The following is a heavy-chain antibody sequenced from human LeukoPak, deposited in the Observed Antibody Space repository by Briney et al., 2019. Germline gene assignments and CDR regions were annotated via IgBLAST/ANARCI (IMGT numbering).Heavy chain of an antibody. D-gene: IGHD3-9*01. CDR1: GGTFSSYA. CDR2: IIPIFGTA. Sequence: SVKVSCKASGGTFSSYAISWVRQTPGQGLEWMGGIIPIFGTANYAQKFQGRVTITADESTSTAYMELSSLRSEDTAVYYCARGVRFDWLRTPYYMDVWGKGTTVTVSS. J-gene: IGHJ6*03. V-gene: IGHV1-69*13. CDR3: ARGVRFDWLRTPYYMDV.